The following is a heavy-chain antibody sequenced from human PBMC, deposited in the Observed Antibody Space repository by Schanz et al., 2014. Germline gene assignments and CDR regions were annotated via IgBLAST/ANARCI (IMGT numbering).Heavy chain of an antibody. V-gene: IGHV3-23*04. J-gene: IGHJ4*02. CDR1: GFTFGDYA. CDR3: ARGGPAYYFDD. Sequence: EVQLVESGGGWVQPGGSLRLSCAASGFTFGDYAMTWVRQDPGKGLVWVARINSVGSNTDYADSVTGRFTISRDNSKNTVYIQMNSLRAEDTAVYYCARGGPAYYFDDWGQGTLXTVSS. CDR2: INSVGSNT.